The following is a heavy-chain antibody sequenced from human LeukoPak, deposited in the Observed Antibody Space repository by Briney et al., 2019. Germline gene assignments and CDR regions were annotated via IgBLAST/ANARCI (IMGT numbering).Heavy chain of an antibody. CDR1: GGTFSSYA. Sequence: ASVKVSCKASGGTFSSYAISWVRQAPGQGLEWMGWISAYNGNTNYAQKLQGRVTMTTDTSTSTAYMELRSLRSDDTAVYYCARFFGVVIMSAFDIWGQGTMVTVSS. CDR2: ISAYNGNT. V-gene: IGHV1-18*01. CDR3: ARFFGVVIMSAFDI. J-gene: IGHJ3*02. D-gene: IGHD3-3*01.